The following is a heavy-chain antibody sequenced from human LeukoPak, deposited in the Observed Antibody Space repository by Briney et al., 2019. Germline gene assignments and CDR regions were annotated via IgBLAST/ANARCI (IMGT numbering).Heavy chain of an antibody. CDR3: ARPVISGYYYYMDV. CDR2: IYYSGST. CDR1: GGSISSYY. V-gene: IGHV4-59*08. J-gene: IGHJ6*03. Sequence: PSETLSLTCTVSGGSISSYYWSWIRQPPGKGVEWIGYIYYSGSTNYNPSLKSRVTISVDTSKNQFSLKLSSVTAADTAVYYCARPVISGYYYYMDVWGKGTTVTISS. D-gene: IGHD3-10*01.